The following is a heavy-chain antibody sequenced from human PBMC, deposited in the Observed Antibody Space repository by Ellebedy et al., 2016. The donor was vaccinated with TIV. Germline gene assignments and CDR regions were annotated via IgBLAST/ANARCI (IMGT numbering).Heavy chain of an antibody. V-gene: IGHV4-39*07. CDR2: VNHSGST. CDR1: GGSISSGGYY. J-gene: IGHJ4*02. D-gene: IGHD2-21*02. CDR3: AKSWRCGRGDCTTWDS. Sequence: MPSETLSLTCTVSGGSISSGGYYWSWIRQPPGKGLEWIGEVNHSGSTNYNPSLKSRVTISVDTSKNQFSLNLNSVTAADTAVYYCAKSWRCGRGDCTTWDSWGQGSLVTVSS.